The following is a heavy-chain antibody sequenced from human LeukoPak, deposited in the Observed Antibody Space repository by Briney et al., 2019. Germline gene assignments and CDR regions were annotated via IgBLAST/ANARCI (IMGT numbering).Heavy chain of an antibody. CDR1: GYTFTGYY. D-gene: IGHD6-13*01. Sequence: ASVKVSCKASGYTFTGYYMHWVRQAPGQGLEWVAWINPNSGGTNYAQKFQGWVTMTRDTSISTAYMQLSRLRSDDTAVYYCARLRSIGASGHDASDTWGQGTMVTVSS. V-gene: IGHV1-2*04. CDR3: ARLRSIGASGHDASDT. J-gene: IGHJ3*02. CDR2: INPNSGGT.